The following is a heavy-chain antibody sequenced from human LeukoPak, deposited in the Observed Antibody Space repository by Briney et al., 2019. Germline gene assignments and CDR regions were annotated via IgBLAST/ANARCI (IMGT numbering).Heavy chain of an antibody. CDR1: VFTFSSYA. CDR3: AKSSYYDSSGFYREYYFDY. Sequence: GGSLRLSCAASVFTFSSYAMSWVRQAPGQGLEWVSSISGSGGSTYYADSVKGRFTISRDNSKNTLYLQMNSLRAEDTAVYYCAKSSYYDSSGFYREYYFDYWGQGSLVTVSS. CDR2: ISGSGGST. D-gene: IGHD3-22*01. V-gene: IGHV3-23*01. J-gene: IGHJ4*02.